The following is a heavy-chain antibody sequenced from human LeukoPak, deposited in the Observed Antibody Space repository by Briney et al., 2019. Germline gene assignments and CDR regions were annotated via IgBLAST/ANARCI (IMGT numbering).Heavy chain of an antibody. Sequence: GGSLRLSCAASGFIFDDYGMSWVRQAPGKGLEWVSSINWSGGSTGYADSVKGRLTISRDKAKNSLYLQMSSLRAEDTALYYCAGAARYSGYHFGHWGQGTLVTVSS. CDR2: INWSGGST. D-gene: IGHD5-12*01. CDR1: GFIFDDYG. V-gene: IGHV3-20*04. CDR3: AGAARYSGYHFGH. J-gene: IGHJ4*02.